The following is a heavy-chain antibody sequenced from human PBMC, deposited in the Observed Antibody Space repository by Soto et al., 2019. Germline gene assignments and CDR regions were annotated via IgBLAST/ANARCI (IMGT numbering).Heavy chain of an antibody. CDR1: GGSISSSSYY. D-gene: IGHD6-13*01. Sequence: SETLSLTCTVSGGSISSSSYYWGWIRQPPGKGLEWIGSIYYSGSTYYNPSLKSRVTISVDTSKNQFSLKLSSVTAADTAVYYCARQGYSSSWYVKGWFDPWGQGTLVTVSS. CDR3: ARQGYSSSWYVKGWFDP. V-gene: IGHV4-39*01. CDR2: IYYSGST. J-gene: IGHJ5*02.